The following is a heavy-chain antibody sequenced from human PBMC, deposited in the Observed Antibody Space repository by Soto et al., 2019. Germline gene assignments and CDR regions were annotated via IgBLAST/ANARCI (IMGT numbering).Heavy chain of an antibody. V-gene: IGHV4-39*01. CDR1: CDSISISDYY. Sequence: SETLSLTCSVSCDSISISDYYCSGIRHPPGKGLEWIGSIFYSGLTYSNPSLKSRVTLSVDTSKNQFSVRLNSVPAADTAVYYCAPITVSQSGPYGINVWGQGTTVTVSS. J-gene: IGHJ6*02. CDR2: IFYSGLT. D-gene: IGHD2-21*01. CDR3: APITVSQSGPYGINV.